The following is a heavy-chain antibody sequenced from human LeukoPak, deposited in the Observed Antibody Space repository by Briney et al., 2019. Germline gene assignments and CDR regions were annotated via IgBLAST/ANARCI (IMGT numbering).Heavy chain of an antibody. J-gene: IGHJ2*01. CDR3: ARQSSSWYRVNWYFDL. V-gene: IGHV4-34*01. CDR1: GGSFSGYY. D-gene: IGHD6-13*01. Sequence: SETLSLTCAVYGGSFSGYYWSWIRQPPGKGLEWIGEINHSGSTNYNPSLKSRVTISVDTSKNQFSLKLSSVTAADTAVYYCARQSSSWYRVNWYFDLWGRGTLVTVSS. CDR2: INHSGST.